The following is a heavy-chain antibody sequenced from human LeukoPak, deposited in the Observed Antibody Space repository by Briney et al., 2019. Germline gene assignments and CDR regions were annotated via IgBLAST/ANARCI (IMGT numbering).Heavy chain of an antibody. J-gene: IGHJ4*02. D-gene: IGHD3-10*01. V-gene: IGHV3-7*01. Sequence: PGESLKISCAASGFTFPSYWMSWVRQAPGTGLEWVANIKQDGSEIYYVDSVKGRFTISRDNAKNSLYLQMNSLRVEDAAVYYCARVSYGTGIPFADHWGQGTLVTVSP. CDR3: ARVSYGTGIPFADH. CDR2: IKQDGSEI. CDR1: GFTFPSYW.